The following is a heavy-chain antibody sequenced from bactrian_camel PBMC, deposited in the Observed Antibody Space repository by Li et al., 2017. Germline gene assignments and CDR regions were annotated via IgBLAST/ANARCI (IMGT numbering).Heavy chain of an antibody. Sequence: HVQLVESGGGLVQPGGSLRLSCAASGFTFSSYYMSWVRQAPGKGLEWVSSLWAGGPSTYYTDSVKGRFTISRGNADTHNTVYLQMNSLKPEDTAMYYCKTTTTVTRAACWARDWGQGTQVTVS. CDR3: KTTTTVTRAACWARD. J-gene: IGHJ4*01. V-gene: IGHV3-2*01. D-gene: IGHD5*01. CDR2: LWAGGPST. CDR1: GFTFSSYY.